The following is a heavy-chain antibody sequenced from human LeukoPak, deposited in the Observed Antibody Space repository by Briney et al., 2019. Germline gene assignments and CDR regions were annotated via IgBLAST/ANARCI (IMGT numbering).Heavy chain of an antibody. Sequence: AGGSLRLSCTGSGFTFGIYAMNWVRQAPGKGLEWVSVITGNSGLIDYADSVKGRFTISRDNGRNTLYLQMTTLRAEDTAIYFCAKDRTPDGFYSIDYWGQGVLVTVSS. V-gene: IGHV3-23*01. CDR1: GFTFGIYA. CDR2: ITGNSGLI. J-gene: IGHJ4*02. CDR3: AKDRTPDGFYSIDY. D-gene: IGHD2-15*01.